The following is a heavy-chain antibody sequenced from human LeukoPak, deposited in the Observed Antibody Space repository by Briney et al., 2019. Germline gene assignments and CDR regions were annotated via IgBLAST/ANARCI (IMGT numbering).Heavy chain of an antibody. CDR2: IYSGGST. CDR1: GFTVSSNY. J-gene: IGHJ4*02. V-gene: IGHV3-53*01. Sequence: GGSLRLSCAASGFTVSSNYMSWVRQAPGKGLEWVSVIYSGGSTYYADSVKGRFTISRDNSKNTLYLQMNSLRAEDTAVYYCAKAGRGIAAAGTAPFDYWGQGTLVTVSS. D-gene: IGHD6-13*01. CDR3: AKAGRGIAAAGTAPFDY.